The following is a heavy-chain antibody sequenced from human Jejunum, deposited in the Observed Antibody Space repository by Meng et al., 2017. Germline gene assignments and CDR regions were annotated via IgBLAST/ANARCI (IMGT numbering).Heavy chain of an antibody. CDR2: INAANGDT. CDR3: ARESWDSTGSYWFDS. Sequence: QVQPVQPGAQVKKTGYAAEVSCETSVYTVNSYAMQWVRQDPGQRVEWMGWINAANGDTRYSQKFQGRVTLNRDTSARTAYMEVSSLRFEDTAVYYCARESWDSTGSYWFDSWGQGTLVTVSS. J-gene: IGHJ5*01. V-gene: IGHV1-3*01. CDR1: VYTVNSYA. D-gene: IGHD2-2*01.